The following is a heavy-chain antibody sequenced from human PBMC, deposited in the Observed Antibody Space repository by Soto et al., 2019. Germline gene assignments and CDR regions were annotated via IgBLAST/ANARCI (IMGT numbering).Heavy chain of an antibody. Sequence: SQTLSLTCAISGDSFSSNSAAWNWIRQSPSRGLEWLGRTYYRSKWYNDYAVSVKSRITINPDTSKNQFSLQLNSVTPEDTAVYYCARDSGYSSSWYEIYYYYGMDVWGQGTTVTVSS. CDR1: GDSFSSNSAA. J-gene: IGHJ6*02. CDR3: ARDSGYSSSWYEIYYYYGMDV. CDR2: TYYRSKWYN. D-gene: IGHD6-13*01. V-gene: IGHV6-1*01.